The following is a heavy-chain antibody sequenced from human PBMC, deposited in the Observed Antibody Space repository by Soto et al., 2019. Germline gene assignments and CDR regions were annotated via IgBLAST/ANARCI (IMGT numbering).Heavy chain of an antibody. J-gene: IGHJ3*01. V-gene: IGHV4-39*01. Sequence: SDTLSLTCTVSGGSISSSRCPWGLIRQPPGKGLEWIASIKYSGTTFYNPSLKSRVTLSVDTSKNPFALKLSSVTAAETAVYYCARHGITASDYAAFDVWGQGTMVTLAS. CDR1: GGSISSSRCP. D-gene: IGHD1-26*01. CDR3: ARHGITASDYAAFDV. CDR2: IKYSGTT.